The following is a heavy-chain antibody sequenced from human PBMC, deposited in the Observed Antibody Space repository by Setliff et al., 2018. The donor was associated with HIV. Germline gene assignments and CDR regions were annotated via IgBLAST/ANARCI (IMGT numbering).Heavy chain of an antibody. CDR2: IYPADSEV. Sequence: GESLKISCKGSGYSFTSYWIDWVRQMPGKGLEWMGIIYPADSEVRYNPAFQGQVTISAGKSISIAYMQWSSLKASDTAIYYCARLRGGFDIWGQGTLVTVSS. D-gene: IGHD2-15*01. J-gene: IGHJ3*02. CDR1: GYSFTSYW. V-gene: IGHV5-51*01. CDR3: ARLRGGFDI.